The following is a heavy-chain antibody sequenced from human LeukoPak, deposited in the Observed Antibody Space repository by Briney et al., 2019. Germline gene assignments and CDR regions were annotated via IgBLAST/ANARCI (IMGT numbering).Heavy chain of an antibody. Sequence: PGGSLRLSCAASGFTFSSYAIHWVRQAPGKGLEWVAVISYDGSNKYYADSVKGRFTISRDNSKNTLYLQMNSLRAEDTAVYYCAKLLEQQLVLGWFDPWGQGTLVTVSS. CDR1: GFTFSSYA. CDR3: AKLLEQQLVLGWFDP. D-gene: IGHD6-13*01. J-gene: IGHJ5*02. V-gene: IGHV3-30-3*02. CDR2: ISYDGSNK.